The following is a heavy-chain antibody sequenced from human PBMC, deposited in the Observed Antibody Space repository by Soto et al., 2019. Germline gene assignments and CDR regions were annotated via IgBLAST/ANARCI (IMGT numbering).Heavy chain of an antibody. D-gene: IGHD2-15*01. V-gene: IGHV3-23*01. Sequence: GGSLRLSCATSGFTFSSYAMSWVRQAPGKGLEWVSAISGSGGSTYYADSVKGRFTISRDNSKNTLYLQMNSLRAEDTAVYYCAKDFGDIVVVVAAVGDAFDIWGQGTMVTVSS. J-gene: IGHJ3*02. CDR1: GFTFSSYA. CDR2: ISGSGGST. CDR3: AKDFGDIVVVVAAVGDAFDI.